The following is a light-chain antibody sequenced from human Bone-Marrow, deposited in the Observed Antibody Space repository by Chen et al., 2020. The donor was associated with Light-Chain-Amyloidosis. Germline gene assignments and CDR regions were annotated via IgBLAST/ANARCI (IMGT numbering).Light chain of an antibody. CDR2: EDE. J-gene: IGLJ3*02. Sequence: NFMLTQPHSVSESPGKTVIISCTRSSGSIATNYVQWYQQRPGSSPTTVIYEDEQRPSGVPDRFSGSIDRSSNSASLTISGLKTEDEADYYCQSYQGSSQGVFGGGTKLTFL. CDR3: QSYQGSSQGV. CDR1: SGSIATNY. V-gene: IGLV6-57*01.